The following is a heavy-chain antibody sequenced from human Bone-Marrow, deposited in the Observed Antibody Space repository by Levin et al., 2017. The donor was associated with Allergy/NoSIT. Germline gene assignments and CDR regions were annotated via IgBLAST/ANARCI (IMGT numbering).Heavy chain of an antibody. CDR2: INTDGIST. CDR3: ARKSYYMDV. V-gene: IGHV3-74*01. CDR1: GFSFSGHW. Sequence: TGGSLRLSCAASGFSFSGHWMHWVRQAPGKRPVWVARINTDGISTTYADSVKGRFTISRDNAKNTLYLQMNSLRAEDTAVYYCARKSYYMDVWGKGTTVIVSS. J-gene: IGHJ6*03.